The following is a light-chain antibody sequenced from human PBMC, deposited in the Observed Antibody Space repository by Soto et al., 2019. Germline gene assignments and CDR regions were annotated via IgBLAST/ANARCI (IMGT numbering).Light chain of an antibody. CDR1: QSISSNS. Sequence: EIVLTQSPGTLSLSPGERATLSCRASQSISSNSLAWYQQRPGQPPRLLIYIASSRAPGIPARFSGSGSGTDFTLTISRLEPEDFAVYYCQHYDPSLWTFGQGTKVDIK. CDR2: IAS. V-gene: IGKV3-20*01. CDR3: QHYDPSLWT. J-gene: IGKJ1*01.